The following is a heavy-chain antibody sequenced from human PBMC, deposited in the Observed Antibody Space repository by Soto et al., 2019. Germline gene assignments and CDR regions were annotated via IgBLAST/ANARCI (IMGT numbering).Heavy chain of an antibody. V-gene: IGHV3-30*18. D-gene: IGHD6-13*01. CDR2: ISYDGSNK. CDR3: AKDKVSQQQLVHLYYYGMDV. J-gene: IGHJ6*02. CDR1: GFTFSSYG. Sequence: PGGSLRLSCAASGFTFSSYGMHWVRQAPGKGLEWVAVISYDGSNKYYADSVKGRFTISRDNSKNTLYLQMNSLRAEDTAVYYCAKDKVSQQQLVHLYYYGMDVWGQGTTVTVSS.